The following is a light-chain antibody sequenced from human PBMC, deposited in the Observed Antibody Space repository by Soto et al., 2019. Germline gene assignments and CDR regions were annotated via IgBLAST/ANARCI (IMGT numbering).Light chain of an antibody. J-gene: IGKJ4*01. CDR1: QSVNNRY. Sequence: EIVLTQSPGTLSLSPGERATLSCRASQSVNNRYLAWFQQKPGQAPRLLIYDTFNRATGIPARFSGSGSGTDFTLTISSLEPEDFAVYYCQQRSYWLTFGEGTKVDIK. V-gene: IGKV3D-20*02. CDR2: DTF. CDR3: QQRSYWLT.